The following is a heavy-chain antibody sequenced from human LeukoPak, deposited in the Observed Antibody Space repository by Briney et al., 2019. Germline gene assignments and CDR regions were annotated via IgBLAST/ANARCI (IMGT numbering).Heavy chain of an antibody. J-gene: IGHJ4*02. CDR2: IKQDGSEK. CDR1: GFTFSNYW. Sequence: GGSLRLSCAASGFTFSNYWMNWVRQAPGKGLEWVANIKQDGSEKYYVDSVKGRFTISRDNAKNSLFLQMNSLRAEDTAVYYCASSSRWIIDYWGQGTLVTVSS. V-gene: IGHV3-7*01. CDR3: ASSSRWIIDY. D-gene: IGHD2-2*03.